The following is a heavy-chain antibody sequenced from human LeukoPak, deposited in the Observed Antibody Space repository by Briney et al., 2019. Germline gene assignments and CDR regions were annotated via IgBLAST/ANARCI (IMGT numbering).Heavy chain of an antibody. V-gene: IGHV4-39*01. Sequence: PSETLSLTCNVSGGSIGGHTFYWDWIRQPPGKGLEWIATIYYNGNIFYNPSLKSRVAISIDMSKSQFSLHLSSVTAADTAIYYCARLTALAGHRGAFDIWGPGTMVTVSS. CDR1: GGSIGGHTFY. D-gene: IGHD6-19*01. CDR2: IYYNGNI. CDR3: ARLTALAGHRGAFDI. J-gene: IGHJ3*02.